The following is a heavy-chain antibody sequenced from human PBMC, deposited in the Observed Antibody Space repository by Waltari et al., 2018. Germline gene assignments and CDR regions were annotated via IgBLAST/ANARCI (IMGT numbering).Heavy chain of an antibody. V-gene: IGHV3-23*01. CDR2: IDGPTTNT. J-gene: IGHJ4*02. CDR3: ATWMVSHFDY. D-gene: IGHD2-8*01. CDR1: GFNFGSYS. Sequence: EVQLLESGGGLVQPGESLRLSCVASGFNFGSYSMSWVRQAPGKGLGWVSPIDGPTTNTHYADSVEGRFTISRDNSKNTLYLHMNSLRADDTAIYYCATWMVSHFDYWGQGTLVTASP.